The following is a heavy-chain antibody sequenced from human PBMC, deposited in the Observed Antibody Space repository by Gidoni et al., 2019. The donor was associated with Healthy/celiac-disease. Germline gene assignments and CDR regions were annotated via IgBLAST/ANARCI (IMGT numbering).Heavy chain of an antibody. V-gene: IGHV3-48*01. J-gene: IGHJ4*02. CDR1: GYTFRSDS. CDR3: ARGPYDFWSGYYPSYYFDY. D-gene: IGHD3-3*01. Sequence: EVQPVEAGGGLVQPGGSLRRSCAASGYTFRSDSMNWVRQAPGKGLEWVSYISSSSRTIYYADSVKGRFTISRDNAKNSLYLQMNSLRAEDTAVYYCARGPYDFWSGYYPSYYFDYWGQGTLVTVSS. CDR2: ISSSSRTI.